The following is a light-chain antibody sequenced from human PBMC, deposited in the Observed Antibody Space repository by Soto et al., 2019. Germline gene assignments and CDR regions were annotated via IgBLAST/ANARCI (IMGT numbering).Light chain of an antibody. CDR2: LNSDGSH. V-gene: IGLV4-69*01. J-gene: IGLJ2*01. Sequence: QLVLTQSPSASASLGASVKLTCTLSSGHSSNAIAWHQQQPEKGPRYLMKLNSDGSHSKGDGIPDRFSGSISGAERYLTISSLQSEDEADYYCQTWGTGIVVFGGGTKLTVL. CDR1: SGHSSNA. CDR3: QTWGTGIVV.